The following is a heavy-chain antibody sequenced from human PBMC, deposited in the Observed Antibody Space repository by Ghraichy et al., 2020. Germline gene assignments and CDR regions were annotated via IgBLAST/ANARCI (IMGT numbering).Heavy chain of an antibody. CDR3: ARVGDTDYYDSSGYFPYYFDY. V-gene: IGHV4-34*01. D-gene: IGHD3-22*01. Sequence: SETLSLTCAVYGGSFSGYYWSWIRQPPGKGLEWIGEINHSGSTNYNPSLKSRVTISVDTSKNQFSLKLSSVTAADTAVYYCARVGDTDYYDSSGYFPYYFDYWGQGTLVTVSS. J-gene: IGHJ4*02. CDR1: GGSFSGYY. CDR2: INHSGST.